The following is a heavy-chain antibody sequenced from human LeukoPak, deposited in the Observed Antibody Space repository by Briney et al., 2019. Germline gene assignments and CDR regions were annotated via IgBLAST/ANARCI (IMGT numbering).Heavy chain of an antibody. CDR3: ARGPRVVTAMGEYNMDV. Sequence: GASVKVSCKASGYTFTSYGISWVRQAPGQGLEWMGWMNPNSGNTGYAQKFQGRVTMTRNTSISTAYMELSSLRSEDTAVYYCARGPRVVTAMGEYNMDVWGQGTTVTVSS. J-gene: IGHJ6*02. V-gene: IGHV1-8*02. CDR2: MNPNSGNT. D-gene: IGHD2-21*02. CDR1: GYTFTSYG.